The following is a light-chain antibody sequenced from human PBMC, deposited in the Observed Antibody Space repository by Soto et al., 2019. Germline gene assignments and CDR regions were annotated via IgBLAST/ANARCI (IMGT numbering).Light chain of an antibody. J-gene: IGLJ2*01. Sequence: QSVLTQPPSASGSPGQSVTISWTGTSSDVGGYNYVSWYQQHPGKAPKLMIYEVSKRPSGVPDRFSGSKSGNTASLTVSGLQAEDEADYYCSSYAGSNNLVFGGGTQLTVL. CDR3: SSYAGSNNLV. V-gene: IGLV2-8*01. CDR2: EVS. CDR1: SSDVGGYNY.